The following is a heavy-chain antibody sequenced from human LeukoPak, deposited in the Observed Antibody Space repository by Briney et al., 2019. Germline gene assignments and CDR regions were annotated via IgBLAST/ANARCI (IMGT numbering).Heavy chain of an antibody. V-gene: IGHV3-7*01. J-gene: IGHJ4*02. CDR2: IKPDGDS. CDR1: GFTFTSYW. CDR3: AREDGTFDY. Sequence: GGSLRLSCAASGFTFTSYWMNWVRQAPGKGLEGVANIKPDGDSYYVDSVKGRFTISRDKAKNSLYLQLDSLRAEDTAVYYCAREDGTFDYWGQGALVTVSS. D-gene: IGHD1-14*01.